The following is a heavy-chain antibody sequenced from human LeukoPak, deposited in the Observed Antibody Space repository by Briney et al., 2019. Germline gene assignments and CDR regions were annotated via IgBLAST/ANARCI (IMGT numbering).Heavy chain of an antibody. CDR1: GYTFTSYY. D-gene: IGHD2-15*01. CDR2: INPSGGST. V-gene: IGHV1-46*01. Sequence: ASVKVSCKASGYTFTSYYMHWVRQAPGQGLEWMGIINPSGGSTSYAQKFQGRVTMTRDTSTSTVYTELSSLRSEDTAVYYCAREVGYCSGGSCYYDYWGQGTLVTVSS. J-gene: IGHJ4*02. CDR3: AREVGYCSGGSCYYDY.